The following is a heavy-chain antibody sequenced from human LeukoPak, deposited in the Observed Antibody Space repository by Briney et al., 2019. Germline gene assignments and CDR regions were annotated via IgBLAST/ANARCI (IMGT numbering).Heavy chain of an antibody. J-gene: IGHJ6*04. V-gene: IGHV3-48*04. Sequence: HPGGSLRLSCAASGFAFSSYSMNWVRQAPGKGLEWVSYISSSSSTIYYADSMKGRFTISRDNAKNSLCLQMNSLRAEDTAVYYCARDMWFGDMDVWGKGTTVTVSS. D-gene: IGHD3-10*01. CDR2: ISSSSSTI. CDR3: ARDMWFGDMDV. CDR1: GFAFSSYS.